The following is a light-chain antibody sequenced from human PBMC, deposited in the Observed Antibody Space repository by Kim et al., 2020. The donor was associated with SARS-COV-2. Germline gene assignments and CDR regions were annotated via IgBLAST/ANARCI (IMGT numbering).Light chain of an antibody. V-gene: IGKV1-27*01. Sequence: AAVGDRVTITCRGSQGISNYLAWYQQKPGKVPKLLIYAASTLQSGGPSRFSGSGSGTEFTLTISSLQPEDVATYYCQKYNSAPLTFGGGTKGDIK. CDR1: QGISNY. J-gene: IGKJ4*01. CDR3: QKYNSAPLT. CDR2: AAS.